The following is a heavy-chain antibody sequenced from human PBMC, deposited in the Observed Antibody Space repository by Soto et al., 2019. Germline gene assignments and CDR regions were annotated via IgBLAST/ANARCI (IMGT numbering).Heavy chain of an antibody. V-gene: IGHV4-31*03. CDR3: ARGRAGFFWSCRSDNLFDP. J-gene: IGHJ5*02. D-gene: IGHD3-3*01. CDR1: GGSISSGGYY. Sequence: SETLSLTCTVSGGSISSGGYYWSWIRQHPGKGLEWIAYIYYSGSTYYNPSLKSRVTMSLDTSKNQFSLKLSSVTAEDTAVYYCARGRAGFFWSCRSDNLFDPWGQGTMVPVYS. CDR2: IYYSGST.